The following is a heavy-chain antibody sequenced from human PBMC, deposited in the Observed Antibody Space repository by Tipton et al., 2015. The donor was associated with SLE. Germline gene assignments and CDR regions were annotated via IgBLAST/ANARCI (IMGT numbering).Heavy chain of an antibody. J-gene: IGHJ6*03. D-gene: IGHD3-3*01. CDR1: GGSFGSGGYY. V-gene: IGHV4-61*02. Sequence: TLSLTCTVSGGSFGSGGYYWTWVRQSAGKGLEFIGRIYTSGSTNYNPSLESRVTISVDTSKNQFYLRLTSVTAADTAVYYCARGGAFRSGPTSYYYFFYYMDVWGKGTTVTVSS. CDR2: IYTSGST. CDR3: ARGGAFRSGPTSYYYFFYYMDV.